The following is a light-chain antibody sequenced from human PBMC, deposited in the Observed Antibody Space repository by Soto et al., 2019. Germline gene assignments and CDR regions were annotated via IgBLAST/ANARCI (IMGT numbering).Light chain of an antibody. Sequence: EIVMTQSPLTLPVTPGEPASISCRSSQSLLYNNTYNYLDWYAQKKGQPPQILIYLGSNRASGVPERFSGVGSGTDFTLKISRVEAEDVGLYYCMQGLQTPQTFGQGTKVDIK. CDR2: LGS. CDR3: MQGLQTPQT. J-gene: IGKJ1*01. V-gene: IGKV2-28*01. CDR1: QSLLYNNTYNY.